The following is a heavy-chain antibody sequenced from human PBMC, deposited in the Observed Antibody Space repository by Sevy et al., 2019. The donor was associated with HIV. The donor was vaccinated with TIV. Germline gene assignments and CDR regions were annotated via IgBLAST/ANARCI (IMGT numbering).Heavy chain of an antibody. CDR1: GYIFSDYY. J-gene: IGHJ6*02. D-gene: IGHD4-17*01. CDR3: ARLTTQPTSDLYGLDV. V-gene: IGHV1-2*02. Sequence: ASVKVSCKASGYIFSDYYIHWVRQALGQGLEWMAWINSDSGVTNYAQRFQGEVTVTRDTSLRTAYLELTNLKSNDTAIYYCARLTTQPTSDLYGLDVWGQGTTVTVSS. CDR2: INSDSGVT.